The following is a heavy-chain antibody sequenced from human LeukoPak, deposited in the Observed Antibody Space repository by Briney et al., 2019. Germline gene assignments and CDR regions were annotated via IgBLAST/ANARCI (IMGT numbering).Heavy chain of an antibody. CDR3: ARIVGYCSSTSCPNWFDP. D-gene: IGHD2-2*01. Sequence: PSETLSLTCTVSGGSISSHYWSWIRQPPGKGLEWIGYIYYSGSTNYNPSLKSRVTISVDTSKNQFSLKLSSVTAADTAVYYCARIVGYCSSTSCPNWFDPWGQGPLVSVSS. V-gene: IGHV4-59*11. CDR1: GGSISSHY. CDR2: IYYSGST. J-gene: IGHJ5*02.